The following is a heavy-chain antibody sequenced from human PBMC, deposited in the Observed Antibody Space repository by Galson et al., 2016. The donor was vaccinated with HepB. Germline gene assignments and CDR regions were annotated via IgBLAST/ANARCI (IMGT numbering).Heavy chain of an antibody. Sequence: SLRLSCAASGFTFSRFWMSWVRQAPGKGLEWVAMLKQDGSEKYYVDSVKGRFTISTDSAKNSLLLQMNSLTVEDTALYYCARLDTDMVRTLGCWGQGTLVTVSS. D-gene: IGHD5-18*01. J-gene: IGHJ4*02. V-gene: IGHV3-7*01. CDR2: LKQDGSEK. CDR1: GFTFSRFW. CDR3: ARLDTDMVRTLGC.